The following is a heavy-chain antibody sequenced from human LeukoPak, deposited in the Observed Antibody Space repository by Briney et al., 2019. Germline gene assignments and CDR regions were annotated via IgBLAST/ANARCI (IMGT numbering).Heavy chain of an antibody. V-gene: IGHV3-30-3*01. D-gene: IGHD6-13*01. CDR3: ARGNQQLVLDY. J-gene: IGHJ4*02. CDR1: GFTFSSYA. CDR2: ISYDGSNK. Sequence: PGGSLRLSCAASGFTFSSYAMHWVRQAPGKGLEWVAVISYDGSNKYYADSVKGRFTISRDNSKNTLYLQMNSLRAEDTAVYYCARGNQQLVLDYWGQGTLVTVSS.